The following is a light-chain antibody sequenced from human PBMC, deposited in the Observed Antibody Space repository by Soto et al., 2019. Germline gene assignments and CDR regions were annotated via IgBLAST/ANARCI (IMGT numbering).Light chain of an antibody. CDR3: QQRSVWPWT. CDR1: QSVDNNY. Sequence: EIVLTQSPGTLSLSPGDRATLSCRASQSVDNNYLAWYQQKLGQAPRVLIYGASSRATGIPDRFSGSGSGTDFTLTISRLEPEDFAVFYCQQRSVWPWTFGQGTKVDIK. CDR2: GAS. J-gene: IGKJ1*01. V-gene: IGKV3D-20*02.